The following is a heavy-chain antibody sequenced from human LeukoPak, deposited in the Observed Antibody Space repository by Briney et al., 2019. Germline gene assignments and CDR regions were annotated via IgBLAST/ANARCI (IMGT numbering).Heavy chain of an antibody. CDR3: AWGPLTGRWPDTGFDH. CDR2: ISYDGTNK. J-gene: IGHJ4*02. V-gene: IGHV3-30-3*01. Sequence: GGSLRLSCAASGFTFSTYAMHWVRQAPGKGLEWVAVISYDGTNKYYADSVKGRFTISRDNSKNTLYLQMNSLRAEDTAVFYCAWGPLTGRWPDTGFDHWGQGTLVTVSS. CDR1: GFTFSTYA. D-gene: IGHD5-24*01.